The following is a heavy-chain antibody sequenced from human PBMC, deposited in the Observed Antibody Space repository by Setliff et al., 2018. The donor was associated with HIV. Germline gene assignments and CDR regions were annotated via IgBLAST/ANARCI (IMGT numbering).Heavy chain of an antibody. CDR1: GFNFKTYG. J-gene: IGHJ3*02. V-gene: IGHV3-48*04. D-gene: IGHD2-15*01. CDR3: AKVVVSAAFVDAFDI. CDR2: IGSSNHGI. Sequence: GSLRLSCAASGFNFKTYGMTWVRQAPGKGLDWVAHIGSSNHGIHYTASVQGRFTVSRDNAKDTLYLQMNGLRAEDTAVYYCAKVVVSAAFVDAFDIWGQGTMVTVSS.